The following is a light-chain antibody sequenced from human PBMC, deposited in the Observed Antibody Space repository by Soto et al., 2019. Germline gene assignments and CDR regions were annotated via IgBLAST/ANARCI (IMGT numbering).Light chain of an antibody. J-gene: IGKJ3*01. CDR1: QSISSY. V-gene: IGKV3-11*01. CDR3: QQRSTWPFT. CDR2: DAS. Sequence: EIVLTQSPATLSLSPGERATLSCRASQSISSYLAWYQQKPDQAPRLLIYDASNRATGIPARFSGSGSGTDFTLTISSLEPEDFAVYYCQQRSTWPFTFGPGTKGDIK.